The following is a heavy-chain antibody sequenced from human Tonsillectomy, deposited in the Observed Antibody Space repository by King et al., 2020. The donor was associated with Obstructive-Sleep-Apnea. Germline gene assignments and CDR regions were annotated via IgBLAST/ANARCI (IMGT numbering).Heavy chain of an antibody. Sequence: VQLVESGAEVKKPGESLRISCKVLGYTFTTFSITWVRQVPGKGLEWMARIDPTDSSVNYSPSFQGHVTISSDKSVSIAYLHWSSLEASDTAMYYCAREQGPWGRAMDVWGQGTAVTVSS. V-gene: IGHV5-10-1*01. CDR2: IDPTDSSV. D-gene: IGHD1/OR15-1a*01. CDR3: AREQGPWGRAMDV. J-gene: IGHJ6*02. CDR1: GYTFTTFS.